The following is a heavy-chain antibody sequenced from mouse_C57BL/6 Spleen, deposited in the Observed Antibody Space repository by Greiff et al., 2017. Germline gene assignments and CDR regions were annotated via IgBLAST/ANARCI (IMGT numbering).Heavy chain of an antibody. CDR1: GYTFTDYE. J-gene: IGHJ3*01. CDR2: IDPETGGT. Sequence: QVQLQQSGAELVRPGASVTLSCKASGYTFTDYEMHWVKQTPVHGLEWIGAIDPETGGTAYNQKFKGKAILTADESSSTAYMELRSLPYEDSAVYYCTRRKVYYDYDGAWFAYWGQGTLVTVSA. CDR3: TRRKVYYDYDGAWFAY. V-gene: IGHV1-15*01. D-gene: IGHD2-4*01.